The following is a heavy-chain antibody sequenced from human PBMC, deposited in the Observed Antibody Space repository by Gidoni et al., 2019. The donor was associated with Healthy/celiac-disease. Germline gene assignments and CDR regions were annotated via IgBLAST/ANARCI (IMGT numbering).Heavy chain of an antibody. J-gene: IGHJ6*03. Sequence: EVQLVESGGGLVQPGGSLRLSCAASGFPFSSSSMNWARQAPGKGLEWVSYIISSSSTIYYADSVKGRCTISRDNAKNSLYLQMNSLRDEDTAVYYCARQIPEYYYDSSGYLLDYMDVWGKGTTVTVSS. CDR3: ARQIPEYYYDSSGYLLDYMDV. CDR1: GFPFSSSS. D-gene: IGHD3-22*01. V-gene: IGHV3-48*02. CDR2: IISSSSTI.